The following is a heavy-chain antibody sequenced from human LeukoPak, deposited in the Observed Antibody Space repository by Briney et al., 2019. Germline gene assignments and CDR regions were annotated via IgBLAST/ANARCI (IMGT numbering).Heavy chain of an antibody. CDR3: ARAGGYGLIDG. CDR2: TYQRGTTYSAST. D-gene: IGHD5-18*01. CDR1: AASMSNNY. J-gene: IGHJ3*01. Sequence: SETLSLTCNVSAASMSNNYWVWIRHPQGRGREWFGNTYQRGTTYSASTYYNPSLTSRATISLDTSNSQFALKVGSMTAAITAVYFCARAGGYGLIDGWGQGTMVTVSS. V-gene: IGHV4-59*01.